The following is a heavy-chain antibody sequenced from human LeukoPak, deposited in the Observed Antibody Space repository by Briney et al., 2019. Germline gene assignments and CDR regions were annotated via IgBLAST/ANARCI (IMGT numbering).Heavy chain of an antibody. J-gene: IGHJ5*02. Sequence: SVKVSCKASGGTFSSYAISWVRQAPGQGLEWMGGIIPIFGTANYAQKFQGRVTITADKSTSTAYMELSRLRSDDTAVYYCARAGRVRGTNWFDPWGQGTLVTVSS. CDR3: ARAGRVRGTNWFDP. CDR2: IIPIFGTA. D-gene: IGHD3-10*01. CDR1: GGTFSSYA. V-gene: IGHV1-69*06.